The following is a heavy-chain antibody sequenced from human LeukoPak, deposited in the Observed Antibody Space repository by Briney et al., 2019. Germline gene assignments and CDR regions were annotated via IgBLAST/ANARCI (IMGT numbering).Heavy chain of an antibody. D-gene: IGHD3-10*01. CDR1: GFTFSSYS. CDR3: ARILLTAFDI. J-gene: IGHJ3*02. Sequence: PGGSLRLSCAASGFTFSSYSMNWVRQAPGKGLEWVSSISSSRSYIYYADSVKGRFTISRDNAKHSLYLQMNSLRAEDRAVYYCARILLTAFDIWGQGTMVTVSS. V-gene: IGHV3-21*01. CDR2: ISSSRSYI.